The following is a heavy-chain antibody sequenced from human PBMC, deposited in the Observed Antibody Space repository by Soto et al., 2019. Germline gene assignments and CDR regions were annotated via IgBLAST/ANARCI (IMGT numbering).Heavy chain of an antibody. D-gene: IGHD3-10*01. CDR2: FDPEARET. CDR1: GYTLSELS. CDR3: ATGLNYNVAGEYYFYY. Sequence: QLQLKQSGAEVKKPGASVKVSCNVSGYTLSELSMHWVRQTPGKGLEWMGGFDPEARETVYGQNFQGRVTMTEDKSPETGSLGMSSLTSEDTTVYYCATGLNYNVAGEYYFYYWGQGTAVTVSS. J-gene: IGHJ4*02. V-gene: IGHV1-24*01.